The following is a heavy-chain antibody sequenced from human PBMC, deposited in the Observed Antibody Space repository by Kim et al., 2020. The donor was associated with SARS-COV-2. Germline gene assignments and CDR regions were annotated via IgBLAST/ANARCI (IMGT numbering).Heavy chain of an antibody. D-gene: IGHD3-16*01. V-gene: IGHV3-21*01. CDR3: ARQVGVGSAYIDY. J-gene: IGHJ4*02. CDR1: GFTFSSYS. CDR2: ISSSSSYI. Sequence: GGSLRLSCAASGFTFSSYSMNWVRQAPGKGLEWVSSISSSSSYIYYADSVKGRFTISRDNAKNSLYLQMNSLRAEDTAVYYCARQVGVGSAYIDYWGQGTLVTVSS.